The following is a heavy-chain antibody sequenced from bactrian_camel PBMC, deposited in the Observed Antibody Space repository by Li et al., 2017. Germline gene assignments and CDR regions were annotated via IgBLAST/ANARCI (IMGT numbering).Heavy chain of an antibody. J-gene: IGHJ6*01. Sequence: QLVESGGGSVQAGGSLSLSCEASGLKYSSHCYAWFRQTPGKEREGVAAVATGDASVRYGNSVKGRFTISSNGRNRVYLAMNDLSADDSGTYYCAVHRLHCGHGHTSIPATDFDYWGQGTQVTVS. V-gene: IGHV3S1*01. D-gene: IGHD5*01. CDR3: AVHRLHCGHGHTSIPATDFDY. CDR2: VATGDASV. CDR1: GLKYSSHC.